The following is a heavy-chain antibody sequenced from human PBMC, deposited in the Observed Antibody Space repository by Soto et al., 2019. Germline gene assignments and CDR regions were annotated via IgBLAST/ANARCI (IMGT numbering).Heavy chain of an antibody. D-gene: IGHD6-19*01. J-gene: IGHJ4*02. V-gene: IGHV3-30*18. CDR2: ISYDGSNK. CDR3: AKHGREDWQWLVSLDY. Sequence: QVQLVESGGGVVQPGRSLRLSCAASGFTFSSYGMHWVRQAPGKGLEWVAVISYDGSNKYYADSVKGRFTISRDNSKNTLYLQMNSLRAEDTAVYYCAKHGREDWQWLVSLDYWGQGTLVTVSS. CDR1: GFTFSSYG.